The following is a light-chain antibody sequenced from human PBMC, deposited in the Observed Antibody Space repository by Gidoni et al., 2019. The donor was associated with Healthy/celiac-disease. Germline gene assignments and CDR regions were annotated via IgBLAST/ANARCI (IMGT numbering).Light chain of an antibody. V-gene: IGLV3-19*01. CDR3: NSRDSSGNHLV. J-gene: IGLJ2*01. Sequence: SSELTQDPALSVAFGQTVRITCQGDSLRSYYASWYQQKPGQAPVLVIYGKNNRPSGIPDRFSGSSSGNTASLTITGAQAEDEADYYCNSRDSSGNHLVFGGGTKLTVL. CDR1: SLRSYY. CDR2: GKN.